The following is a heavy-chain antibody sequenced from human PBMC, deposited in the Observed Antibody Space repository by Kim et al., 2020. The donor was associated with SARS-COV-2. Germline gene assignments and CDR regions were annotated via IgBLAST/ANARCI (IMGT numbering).Heavy chain of an antibody. Sequence: GGSLRLSCAASGFTFSSYWMSWVRQAPGKGLEWVANIKQDGSEKYYVDSVKGRFTISRDNAKNSLYLQMNSLRAEDTAVYYCAREGPGPITMVRGVIIIPFDYWGQGTLVTVSS. J-gene: IGHJ4*02. CDR3: AREGPGPITMVRGVIIIPFDY. CDR2: IKQDGSEK. D-gene: IGHD3-10*01. V-gene: IGHV3-7*05. CDR1: GFTFSSYW.